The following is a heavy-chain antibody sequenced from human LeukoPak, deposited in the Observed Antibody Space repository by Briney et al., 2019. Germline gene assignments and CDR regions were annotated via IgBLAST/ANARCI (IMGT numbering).Heavy chain of an antibody. CDR2: ISSSSSYI. D-gene: IGHD1-7*01. Sequence: GGSLRLSCAASGFTFSSYNMNWVRQAPGKGLEWVSSISSSSSYIYYADSVKGRFTISRDNAKNSLYLQMNSLRAEDTAVYYCAKDRVVYNWNYAYYFDDWGQGTLVTVSS. CDR3: AKDRVVYNWNYAYYFDD. V-gene: IGHV3-21*01. CDR1: GFTFSSYN. J-gene: IGHJ4*02.